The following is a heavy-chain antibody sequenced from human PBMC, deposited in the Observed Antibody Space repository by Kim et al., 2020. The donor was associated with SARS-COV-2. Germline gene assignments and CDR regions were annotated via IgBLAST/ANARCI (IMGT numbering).Heavy chain of an antibody. Sequence: SETLSLTCAFYGGSFSGYYWSWIRQPPGKGLEWIGEINHSGSTNYNPSLKSRVTISVDTSKNQFSLKLSSVTAADTAVYYCARRAPDYYDILTGFSVGGMDVWGQGTTVTVSS. D-gene: IGHD3-9*01. J-gene: IGHJ6*02. CDR2: INHSGST. V-gene: IGHV4-34*01. CDR3: ARRAPDYYDILTGFSVGGMDV. CDR1: GGSFSGYY.